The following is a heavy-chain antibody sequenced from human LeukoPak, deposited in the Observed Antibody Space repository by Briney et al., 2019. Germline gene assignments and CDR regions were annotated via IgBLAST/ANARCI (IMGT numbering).Heavy chain of an antibody. CDR3: ARDLEGYHYGSGNYPQ. Sequence: ASVKVSCKASGYTFTGYYIHWLRQAPGQGLEWMGFINPNSGGTNYAQKFQGRVTMTRDTSISTAYMELSSMTSDDTAVYYCARDLEGYHYGSGNYPQWGQGTLITVSS. CDR2: INPNSGGT. D-gene: IGHD3-10*01. J-gene: IGHJ4*02. V-gene: IGHV1-2*02. CDR1: GYTFTGYY.